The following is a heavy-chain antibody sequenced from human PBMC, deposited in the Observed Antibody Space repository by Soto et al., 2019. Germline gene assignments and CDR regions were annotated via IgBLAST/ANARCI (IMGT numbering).Heavy chain of an antibody. D-gene: IGHD3-3*01. CDR1: GFTFSSYA. CDR2: ISSNGGST. J-gene: IGHJ4*02. Sequence: GGSLRLSCAASGFTFSSYAMHWVRQAPGKGLEYVSAISSNGGSTYYANSVKGRFTISRDNSKNTLYLQMGSLRAEDMAVYYCARALLTPDFWSGYLGYWGQGTLVTVSS. V-gene: IGHV3-64*01. CDR3: ARALLTPDFWSGYLGY.